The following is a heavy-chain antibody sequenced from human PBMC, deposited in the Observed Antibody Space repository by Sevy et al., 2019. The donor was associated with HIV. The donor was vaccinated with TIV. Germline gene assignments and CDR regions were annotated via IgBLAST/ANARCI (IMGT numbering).Heavy chain of an antibody. CDR1: GFNFRSYG. CDR2: IWYDGLNK. V-gene: IGHV3-33*01. J-gene: IGHJ6*02. Sequence: GGSLRLSCAASGFNFRSYGMHWVRQAPGKGLEWVAVIWYDGLNKDYADSVKGRFTISRDNSKNMLYLQMNSLRAEDTAVYYCARDLIRPPHGMDVWGQGTTVTVSS. CDR3: ARDLIRPPHGMDV.